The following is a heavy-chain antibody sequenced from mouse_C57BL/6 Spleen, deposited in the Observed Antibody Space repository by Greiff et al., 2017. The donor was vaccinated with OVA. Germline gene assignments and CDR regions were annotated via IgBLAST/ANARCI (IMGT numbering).Heavy chain of an antibody. Sequence: VQLQQSGPELVKPGASVKISCKASGYAFSSSWMNWVKQRPGKGLEWIGRIYPGDGDTNYNGKFKGKATLTADKSSSTAYMQLSSLTSEDSAVYFCASWSAMDYWGQGTSVTVSS. CDR1: GYAFSSSW. CDR2: IYPGDGDT. CDR3: ASWSAMDY. V-gene: IGHV1-82*01. J-gene: IGHJ4*01.